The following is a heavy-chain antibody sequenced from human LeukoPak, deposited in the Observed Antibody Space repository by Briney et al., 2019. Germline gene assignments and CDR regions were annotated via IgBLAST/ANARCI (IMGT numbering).Heavy chain of an antibody. CDR2: ISYDGSNK. Sequence: SGGSLRLSCAASGFTFSSYGMHWVRQAPGKGLEWVAVISYDGSNKYYADSVKGRFTISRDNSKNTLYLQMNSLRAEDTAVYYRAKDQIVTPPPYYYYGMDVWGQGTTVTVSS. J-gene: IGHJ6*02. CDR3: AKDQIVTPPPYYYYGMDV. D-gene: IGHD3-22*01. V-gene: IGHV3-30*18. CDR1: GFTFSSYG.